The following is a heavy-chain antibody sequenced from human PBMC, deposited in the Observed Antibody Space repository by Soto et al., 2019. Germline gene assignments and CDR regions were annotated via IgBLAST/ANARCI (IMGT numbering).Heavy chain of an antibody. CDR1: GGSISDNW. D-gene: IGHD2-15*01. Sequence: QVQLQESGPGLVKPSGTLSLTCAVAGGSISDNWWSWVRQAPGKGLEWIGEIYHSGTTYYNPSLKGRVIIPVDKPASPLSLTLSSVTAADTAVYYCARHVAVPRTRGFDYWGQGALVAVSS. V-gene: IGHV4-4*02. CDR2: IYHSGTT. CDR3: ARHVAVPRTRGFDY. J-gene: IGHJ4*02.